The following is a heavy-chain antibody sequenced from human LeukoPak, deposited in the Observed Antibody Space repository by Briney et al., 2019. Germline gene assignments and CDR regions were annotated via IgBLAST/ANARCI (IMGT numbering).Heavy chain of an antibody. CDR1: GFTFSNYG. J-gene: IGHJ4*02. V-gene: IGHV3-30*18. D-gene: IGHD6-13*01. Sequence: GSLRLSCAASGFTFSNYGIHWVRQAPGKGLEWVALISHDGSNKYYADSVKGRFTISRDNSKNTLYLQMNSLRADDTAVYYCAKDYSRSWYIDYWGQGTLVTVSS. CDR3: AKDYSRSWYIDY. CDR2: ISHDGSNK.